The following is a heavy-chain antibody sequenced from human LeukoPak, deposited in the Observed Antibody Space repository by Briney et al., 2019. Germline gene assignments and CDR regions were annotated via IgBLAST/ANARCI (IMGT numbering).Heavy chain of an antibody. J-gene: IGHJ3*02. V-gene: IGHV3-15*01. CDR2: IKSITDSGAT. CDR3: TAEYRDSSGWYGAFDI. Sequence: GPSLRLSWAAAGFFSTNACMSWVRLAPGNGLEWVGRIKSITDSGATDFAAPVKGRFTISRDDSRNTLYLHMNSLRIEDTAVYVCTAEYRDSSGWYGAFDIWGQGTMVTVSS. D-gene: IGHD6-19*01. CDR1: GFFSTNAC.